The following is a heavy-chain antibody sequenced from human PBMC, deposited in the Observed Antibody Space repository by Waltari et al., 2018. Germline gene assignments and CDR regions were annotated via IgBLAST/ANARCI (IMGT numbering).Heavy chain of an antibody. V-gene: IGHV4-34*01. CDR3: ARGGRLLWFGELLPKGYYYGMDV. Sequence: QVQLQQWGAGLLKPSETLSLTCAVYGGSFSGYYWSWLRQPPGKGLAWIGEINHSGSTNYNPSLKSRVTISVDTSKNQFSLKLSSVTAADTAVYYCARGGRLLWFGELLPKGYYYGMDVWGQGTTVTVSS. CDR2: INHSGST. J-gene: IGHJ6*02. CDR1: GGSFSGYY. D-gene: IGHD3-10*01.